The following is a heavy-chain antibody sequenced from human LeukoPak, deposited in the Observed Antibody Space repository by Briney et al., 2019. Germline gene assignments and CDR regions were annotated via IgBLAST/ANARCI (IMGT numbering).Heavy chain of an antibody. V-gene: IGHV3-33*06. D-gene: IGHD3-3*01. Sequence: GRSLRLSCAASGFSSYGMHWVRQAPGKGLEWVAVIWYDESNKYYADSVKGRFTISRDNSRNTLYLQMNSLRGEDTAVYFCAKDSAPDFRERYWGQGALVSVSS. CDR3: AKDSAPDFRERY. J-gene: IGHJ4*02. CDR1: GFSSYG. CDR2: IWYDESNK.